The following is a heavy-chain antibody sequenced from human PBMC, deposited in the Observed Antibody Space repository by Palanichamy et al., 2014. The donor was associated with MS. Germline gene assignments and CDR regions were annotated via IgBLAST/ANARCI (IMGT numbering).Heavy chain of an antibody. V-gene: IGHV1-46*01. CDR3: ARDTAGYCYDSSGPLDY. CDR1: GYTFTSYY. Sequence: QVQLVQSGAEVKKPGASVKVSCKASGYTFTSYYMHWVRQAPGQGLEWMGIINPSGGSTSYAQKFQGRVTMTRDTSTSTVYMELSSLRSEDTAVYYCARDTAGYCYDSSGPLDYWGQGTLVTVSS. CDR2: INPSGGST. D-gene: IGHD3-22*01. J-gene: IGHJ4*02.